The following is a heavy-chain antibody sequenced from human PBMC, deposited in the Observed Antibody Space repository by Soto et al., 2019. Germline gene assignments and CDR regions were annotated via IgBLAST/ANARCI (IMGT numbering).Heavy chain of an antibody. CDR3: AKDIEGNYYYYYMDV. CDR2: ISWNSGSI. J-gene: IGHJ6*03. V-gene: IGHV3-9*01. CDR1: GFTFDDYA. Sequence: EVQLVESGGGLVQPGRSLRLSCAASGFTFDDYAMHWVRQAPGKGLEWVSGISWNSGSIGYADSVKCRFTISRDNAKNSLYLQMNSLRAEDTALYYCAKDIEGNYYYYYMDVWGKGTTVTVSS.